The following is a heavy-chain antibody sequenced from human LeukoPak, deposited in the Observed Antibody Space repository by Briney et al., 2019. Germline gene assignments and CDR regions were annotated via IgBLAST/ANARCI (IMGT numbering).Heavy chain of an antibody. CDR1: GYSFTSYW. CDR3: ARHYCSSTSCYPFDY. CDR2: IYPGDSDT. Sequence: GESLKISCKGSGYSFTSYWIGWVRQMPGKGLEWMGIIYPGDSDTRYSPSFQGQVTISADKPISTAYLQWSSLKASDTAMYYCARHYCSSTSCYPFDYWGQGTLVTVSS. J-gene: IGHJ4*02. D-gene: IGHD2-2*01. V-gene: IGHV5-51*01.